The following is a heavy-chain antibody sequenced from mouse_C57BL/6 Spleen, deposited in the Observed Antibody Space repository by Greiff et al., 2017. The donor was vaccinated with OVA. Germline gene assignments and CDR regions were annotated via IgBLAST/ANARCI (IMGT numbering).Heavy chain of an antibody. CDR1: GFTFSDYG. CDR3: ARPLDGYYVRGAMDY. D-gene: IGHD2-3*01. V-gene: IGHV5-17*01. Sequence: EVQLVESGGGLVKPGGSLKLSCAASGFTFSDYGMHWVRQAPEQGLEWVAYISSGSSTIYYADTVKGRFTISRDNAKNTLFLQMTSLRSEDTAMYYCARPLDGYYVRGAMDYWGQGTSVTVSS. CDR2: ISSGSSTI. J-gene: IGHJ4*01.